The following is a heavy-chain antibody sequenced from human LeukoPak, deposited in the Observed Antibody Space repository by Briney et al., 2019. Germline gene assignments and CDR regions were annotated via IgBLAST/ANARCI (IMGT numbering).Heavy chain of an antibody. Sequence: GGSLRLSCAASGFTFSSYGMHWVRQAPGKGLEGVAVVSDDVTNKYYADSVKGRFTIFRDNSKNTLYLQMNSLRCEDSAVCEWAKHRGPPRYGYNLKGPLDCRGQGTLVTVSS. CDR1: GFTFSSYG. D-gene: IGHD5-24*01. CDR3: AKHRGPPRYGYNLKGPLDC. CDR2: VSDDVTNK. V-gene: IGHV3-30*18. J-gene: IGHJ4*02.